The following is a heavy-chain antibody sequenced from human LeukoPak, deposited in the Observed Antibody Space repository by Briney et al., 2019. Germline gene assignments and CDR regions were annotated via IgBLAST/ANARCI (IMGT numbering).Heavy chain of an antibody. CDR1: GGSFSGYY. Sequence: PSETLSLTCAVYGGSFSGYYWSWIRQPPGKGLEWIGEINHSGSTNYNPSLKSRVTISVDTSKNQFSLKLSSVTAADTAVYYCVATRTAAAGAYMDVWGKGTTVTVSS. V-gene: IGHV4-34*01. CDR3: VATRTAAAGAYMDV. D-gene: IGHD6-13*01. J-gene: IGHJ6*03. CDR2: INHSGST.